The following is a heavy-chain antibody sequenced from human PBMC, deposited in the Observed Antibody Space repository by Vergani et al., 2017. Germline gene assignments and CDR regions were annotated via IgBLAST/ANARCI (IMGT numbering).Heavy chain of an antibody. CDR1: GASIRSSNYY. CDR3: ARPLYYYYYMDV. V-gene: IGHV4-39*01. CDR2: IYYSGST. Sequence: QLQLQESGPGLVKPSATLSLTCSVSGASIRSSNYYWGWIRQPPGKGLDGIASIYYSGSTYYNPSLKSRVTISVDTSKNQFSLKLSSVTAADTAVYFCARPLYYYYYMDVWGNGTTVTVSS. J-gene: IGHJ6*03.